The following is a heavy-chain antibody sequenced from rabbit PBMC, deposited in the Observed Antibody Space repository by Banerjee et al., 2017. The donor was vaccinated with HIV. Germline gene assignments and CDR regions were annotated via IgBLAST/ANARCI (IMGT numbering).Heavy chain of an antibody. J-gene: IGHJ4*01. CDR2: IATSSGST. CDR1: GIDFSSSYY. Sequence: QSLEESGGGLVKPGGTLTLTCKASGIDFSSSYYMCWVRQAPGKGLEWIACIATSSGSTYYASWAKGRFTISKTSSTTVTLQMTSLTAADTATYFCARGGASAGLGFSLWGPGTLVTVS. D-gene: IGHD7-1*01. CDR3: ARGGASAGLGFSL. V-gene: IGHV1S40*01.